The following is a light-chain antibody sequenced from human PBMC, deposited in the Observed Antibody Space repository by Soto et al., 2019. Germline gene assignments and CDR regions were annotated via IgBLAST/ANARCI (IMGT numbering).Light chain of an antibody. CDR2: DVS. CDR1: SSDVGGYNY. J-gene: IGLJ1*01. Sequence: SVLTQPRSVSGPPGQSVTISCTGTSSDVGGYNYVSWYQQHPGKAPKLMIYDVSKRPSGVPDRFSGSKSGNTASLTISGLQAEDEADYYCCSYAGSYVFGTGTKVTVL. V-gene: IGLV2-11*01. CDR3: CSYAGSYV.